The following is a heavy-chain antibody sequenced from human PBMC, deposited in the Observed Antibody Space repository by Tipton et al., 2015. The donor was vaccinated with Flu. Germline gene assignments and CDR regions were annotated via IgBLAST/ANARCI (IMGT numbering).Heavy chain of an antibody. D-gene: IGHD4-11*01. CDR2: IFRTGST. CDR3: ARRDYSNYVSDPKSWFDP. Sequence: TLSLTCSVSGGSIISGSHYWGWIRQPPGKGLEWIGNIFRTGSTYHNPSLKSRVTMSVDTSKNQFSLKVFSVTAADTAVYYCARRDYSNYVSDPKSWFDPWGQGILVTASS. J-gene: IGHJ5*02. V-gene: IGHV4-61*09. CDR1: GGSIISGSHY.